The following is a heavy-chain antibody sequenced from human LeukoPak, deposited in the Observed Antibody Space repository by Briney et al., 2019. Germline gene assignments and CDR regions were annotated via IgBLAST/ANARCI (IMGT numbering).Heavy chain of an antibody. CDR3: ARDMKTMVRGYYYYYYMDV. D-gene: IGHD3-10*01. V-gene: IGHV4-4*07. J-gene: IGHJ6*03. CDR1: RGSTSTYY. CDR2: IYPSGNT. Sequence: SETLSLTCTVSRGSTSTYYWSWIRQPAGKGLEWIGRIYPSGNTNFNPSLMSRVTMSIDTSKNQFSLKLSSVTAADTAVYYCARDMKTMVRGYYYYYYMDVWGKGTTVTISS.